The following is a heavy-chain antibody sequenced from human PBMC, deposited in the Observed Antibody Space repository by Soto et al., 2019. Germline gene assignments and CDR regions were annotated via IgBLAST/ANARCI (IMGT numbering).Heavy chain of an antibody. CDR3: FKRRPTATNGISF. J-gene: IGHJ4*02. CDR1: GFTFISYA. CDR2: ISNNGAPT. Sequence: PGGSLRLSCAASGFTFISYAMSWVLQAPGKGLEWVSGISNNGAPTYYADSVKGRFTISRDNSKNTLYLQMNSLRAEDTAVYYFFKRRPTATNGISFCGQGTFVIVSS. D-gene: IGHD4-17*01. V-gene: IGHV3-23*01.